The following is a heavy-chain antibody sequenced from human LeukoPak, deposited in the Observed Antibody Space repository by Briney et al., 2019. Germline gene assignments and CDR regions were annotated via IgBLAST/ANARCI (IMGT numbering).Heavy chain of an antibody. CDR2: IRSKANSYAT. CDR3: VACSSTSCSHALGY. V-gene: IGHV3-73*01. J-gene: IGHJ4*02. D-gene: IGHD2-2*01. CDR1: GFTFSGSA. Sequence: GGSLRLSCAASGFTFSGSAVHWVRQASGKGLEWVGRIRSKANSYATAYAASVKGRFTISRDDSKNTAYLQMNSLKTEDTAVYYCVACSSTSCSHALGYWGQGTLVTVSS.